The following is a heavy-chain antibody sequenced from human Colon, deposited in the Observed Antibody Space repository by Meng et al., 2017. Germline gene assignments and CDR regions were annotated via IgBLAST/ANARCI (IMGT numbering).Heavy chain of an antibody. CDR1: GGSCSGFY. CDR2: IDHFGIS. V-gene: IGHV4-34*02. Sequence: QVPIQQGGAGLLKPSETLSLTCAVSGGSCSGFYWSWIRQPPGKGLEWIGEIDHFGISNYNSSLKGRLTMSVDTSKKQISLTLTSVTAADTAVYYCATGLRHGDWFDPWGPGTLVTVPS. D-gene: IGHD4-17*01. CDR3: ATGLRHGDWFDP. J-gene: IGHJ5*02.